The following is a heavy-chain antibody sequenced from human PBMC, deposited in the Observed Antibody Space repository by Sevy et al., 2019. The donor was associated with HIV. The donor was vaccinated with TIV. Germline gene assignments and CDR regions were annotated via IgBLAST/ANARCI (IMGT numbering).Heavy chain of an antibody. D-gene: IGHD6-13*01. CDR2: INHSGST. V-gene: IGHV4-34*01. CDR1: GGSFSGYY. J-gene: IGHJ5*02. Sequence: LEASETLSLTCAVYGGSFSGYYWSWIRQPPGKGLEWIGEINHSGSTNYNPSLKSRVTISVDTSKNQFSLKLSSVTAADTAVYYCARGRAAAGNWFDPWGQGTLVTVSS. CDR3: ARGRAAAGNWFDP.